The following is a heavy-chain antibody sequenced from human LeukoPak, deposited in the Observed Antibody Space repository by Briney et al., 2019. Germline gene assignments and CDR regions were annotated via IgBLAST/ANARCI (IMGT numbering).Heavy chain of an antibody. J-gene: IGHJ4*02. CDR2: IYTSGST. V-gene: IGHV4-4*07. Sequence: PSEPLSLTCPVSGGSIISYYWSWLRQPAGKGLEWIGRIYTSGSTNYNPSLKSRVTMSVDTSKNQFSLKLSSVTAADTAVYYCARDLNWYSGYLFDYWGQGTLVTVSS. CDR1: GGSIISYY. D-gene: IGHD5-12*01. CDR3: ARDLNWYSGYLFDY.